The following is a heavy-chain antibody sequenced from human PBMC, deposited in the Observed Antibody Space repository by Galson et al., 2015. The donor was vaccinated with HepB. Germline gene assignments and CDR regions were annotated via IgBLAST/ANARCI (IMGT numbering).Heavy chain of an antibody. V-gene: IGHV3-30*04. CDR1: GFTFSSYA. CDR3: ARSYGYSSSWYLREEYYFDY. D-gene: IGHD6-13*01. J-gene: IGHJ4*02. CDR2: ISYDGSNK. Sequence: SLRLSCAASGFTFSSYAMHWVRQAPGKGLEWVAVISYDGSNKYYADSVKGRFTISRDNSKNTLYLQMNSLRAEDTAVYYCARSYGYSSSWYLREEYYFDYWGQGTLVTVSS.